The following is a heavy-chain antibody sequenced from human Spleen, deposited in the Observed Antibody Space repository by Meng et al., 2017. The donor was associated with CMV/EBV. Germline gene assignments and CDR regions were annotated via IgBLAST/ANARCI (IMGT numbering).Heavy chain of an antibody. CDR3: AVNIVVVPPYYYYMDV. Sequence: QAPLVQSGAEVKNPGSSVKVSCKASGGTFSSYAISWVRQAPGQGLEWMGGIIPIFGTANYAQKFQGRVTITADESTSTAYMELSSLRSEDTAVYYCAVNIVVVPPYYYYMDVWGKGTTVTVSS. CDR1: GGTFSSYA. CDR2: IIPIFGTA. J-gene: IGHJ6*03. V-gene: IGHV1-69*12. D-gene: IGHD2-2*01.